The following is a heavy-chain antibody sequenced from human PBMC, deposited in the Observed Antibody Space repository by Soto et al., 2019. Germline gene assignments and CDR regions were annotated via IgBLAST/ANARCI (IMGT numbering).Heavy chain of an antibody. J-gene: IGHJ3*01. CDR2: MSAYNGNT. Sequence: QVQLVQSGVEVKKPGASVEVSCKASGYTFIGHGISWWRLAPGQGLEWLGWMSAYNGNTNYEDKFQGRVTMTRDTSTNTAHMELKSLTSDDTAVYYCARGSVRFGELYDAFDVWGPGTMVIVSS. D-gene: IGHD3-10*01. CDR3: ARGSVRFGELYDAFDV. CDR1: GYTFIGHG. V-gene: IGHV1-18*01.